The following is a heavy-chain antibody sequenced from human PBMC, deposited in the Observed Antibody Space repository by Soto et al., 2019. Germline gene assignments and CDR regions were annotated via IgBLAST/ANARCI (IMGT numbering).Heavy chain of an antibody. CDR2: INHSGST. CDR1: GGSFSGYY. V-gene: IGHV4-34*09. D-gene: IGHD6-13*01. CDR3: AKFGGSWKSWFAP. J-gene: IGHJ5*02. Sequence: TSETLSLTCAVYGGSFSGYYWTWIRQPPGTGLEWIGEINHSGSTNYNPSLKSRVTILVDTSKNQFSLKVSSVTAADTAVYYCAKFGGSWKSWFAPGGKGPWVTVS.